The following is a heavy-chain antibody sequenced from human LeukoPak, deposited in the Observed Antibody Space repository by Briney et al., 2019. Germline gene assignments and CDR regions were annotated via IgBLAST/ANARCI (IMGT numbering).Heavy chain of an antibody. CDR3: ARDLAAGSLDF. J-gene: IGHJ4*02. V-gene: IGHV4-61*01. CDR2: IYHSGST. Sequence: SETLSLTCTVSGDSVSNVRYSWSWIRQPPGKGLEWIGYIYHSGSTSYNPSLMSRVTISIDTSRNQFSLTLSSVTAADTAIYYCARDLAAGSLDFWGQGILVTVSS. CDR1: GDSVSNVRYS. D-gene: IGHD6-13*01.